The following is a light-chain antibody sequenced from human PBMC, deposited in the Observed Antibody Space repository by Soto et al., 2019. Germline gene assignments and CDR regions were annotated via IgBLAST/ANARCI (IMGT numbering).Light chain of an antibody. CDR1: QSISSY. J-gene: IGKJ1*01. CDR2: QAS. CDR3: QQYNSYLWT. V-gene: IGKV1-5*03. Sequence: DIQLTRSPSSLSSCLVDIVTITCRASQSISSYLNWYQQKPGKAPNLLIYQASTLESGVPSRFSGSGSGTEFTLTISSLQPDDFATYYCQQYNSYLWTFGQGTKVDIK.